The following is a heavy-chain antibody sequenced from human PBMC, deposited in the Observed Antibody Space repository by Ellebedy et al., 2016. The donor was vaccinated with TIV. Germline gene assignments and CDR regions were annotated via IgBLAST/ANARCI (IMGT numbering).Heavy chain of an antibody. CDR1: GFTFSSYS. Sequence: GGSLRLSCAASGFTFSSYSMNWVRQAPGKGLEWVSSISSSSSYIYYADSIKGRFTISRDNAKNSLYLQMNSLRAEDTAVYYCARDGLRYFDWSGAHPVDVGMDVWGQGTTVTVSS. CDR2: ISSSSSYI. D-gene: IGHD3-9*01. V-gene: IGHV3-21*01. CDR3: ARDGLRYFDWSGAHPVDVGMDV. J-gene: IGHJ6*02.